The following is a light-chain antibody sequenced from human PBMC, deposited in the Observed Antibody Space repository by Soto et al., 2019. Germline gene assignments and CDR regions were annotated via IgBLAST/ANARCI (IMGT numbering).Light chain of an antibody. V-gene: IGLV2-8*01. J-gene: IGLJ1*01. CDR1: SSDVGDYFY. CDR3: TSYAGNDKYV. CDR2: EIT. Sequence: QSALTQPPSASGSPGQSVTISCTGTSSDVGDYFYVSWYQQHPGKPPKLLIYEITQRASGVPDRFTASRSGNTASLTISGLQADDEADYYCTSYAGNDKYVFGTGTKVTVL.